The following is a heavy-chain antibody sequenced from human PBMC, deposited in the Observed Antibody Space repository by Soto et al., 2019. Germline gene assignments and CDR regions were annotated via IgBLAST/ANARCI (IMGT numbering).Heavy chain of an antibody. V-gene: IGHV3-33*01. D-gene: IGHD3-9*01. CDR2: IWSDGSNK. Sequence: VQLVESGGGVVQPGRSLRLSCAASGFTFSSYDVHWVRQAPGKGLEWVAIIWSDGSNKYYADSVKGRFTISRDNSKNTLYLQMNSLRAEDTAVYYCAREDILTGYYKARWFDPWGQGTLVTVSS. CDR1: GFTFSSYD. CDR3: AREDILTGYYKARWFDP. J-gene: IGHJ5*02.